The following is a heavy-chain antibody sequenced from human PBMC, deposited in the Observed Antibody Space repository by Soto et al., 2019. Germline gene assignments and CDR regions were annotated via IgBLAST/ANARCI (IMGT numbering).Heavy chain of an antibody. D-gene: IGHD6-13*01. V-gene: IGHV4-34*01. CDR2: IDHSGGT. CDR3: ARDRQLASRRSGVDWFDP. J-gene: IGHJ5*02. Sequence: QVQLQQWGAGLLKPSETLSLTCAVYNGSFNTHYWSWIRQPQGKGLEWIGQIDHSGGTNYNPSLRSRVTLSVDTSKNQFSLKLTSVIAADTAVYFCARDRQLASRRSGVDWFDPWGQGTLVTVSS. CDR1: NGSFNTHY.